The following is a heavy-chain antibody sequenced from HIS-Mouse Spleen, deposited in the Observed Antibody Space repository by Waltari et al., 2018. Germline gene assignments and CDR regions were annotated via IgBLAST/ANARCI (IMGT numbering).Heavy chain of an antibody. J-gene: IGHJ3*02. CDR3: ARTGTTYYDYVWGSYRRYDAFDI. V-gene: IGHV4-59*01. D-gene: IGHD3-16*02. CDR2: ST. Sequence: STNYNPSLKSRVTISVDTSKNQFSLKLSSVTAADTAVYYCARTGTTYYDYVWGSYRRYDAFDIWGQGTMVTVSS.